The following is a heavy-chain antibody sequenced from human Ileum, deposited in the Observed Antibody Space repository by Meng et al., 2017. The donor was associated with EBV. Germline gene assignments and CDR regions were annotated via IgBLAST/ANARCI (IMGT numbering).Heavy chain of an antibody. V-gene: IGHV4-61*08. CDR3: ARERGGGDRGIQ. J-gene: IGHJ4*02. CDR2: MSYTGST. Sequence: QVQLHESGPGLVKPSENLSLTCSVSNGSVSSYGYYWTWIRQPPGKGLEWIGYMSYTGSTNYKSTLKSRVTISVDKSKNQFSLKLSSVTAADTAVYYCARERGGGDRGIQWGQGTLVTVSS. D-gene: IGHD2-21*02. CDR1: NGSVSSYGYY.